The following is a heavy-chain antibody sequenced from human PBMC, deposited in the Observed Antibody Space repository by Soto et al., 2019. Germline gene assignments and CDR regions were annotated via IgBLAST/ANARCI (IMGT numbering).Heavy chain of an antibody. CDR1: GFTFSSYA. J-gene: IGHJ4*02. D-gene: IGHD2-2*01. CDR3: AKNYQFDS. Sequence: GGSLRLSCASSGFTFSSYAMSWVRQAPGKGLDWVSSVSTSGVTYYADSVKGRFTSSRDNSKNTLYLQLNSLRAEDTAVYYCAKNYQFDSWGQGTRVTVSS. CDR2: VSTSGVT. V-gene: IGHV3-23*01.